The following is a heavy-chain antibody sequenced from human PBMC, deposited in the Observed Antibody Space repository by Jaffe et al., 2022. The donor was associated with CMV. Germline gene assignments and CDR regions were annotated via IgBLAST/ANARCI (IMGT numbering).Heavy chain of an antibody. V-gene: IGHV3-23*04. CDR3: AKYLSDTSSWSDAFDI. D-gene: IGHD2-2*01. CDR2: IGGSGINT. Sequence: EVQLVESGGGLVQPGGSLRLSCAASGVTFSRYAMSWVRQAPGKGLEWVSAIGGSGINTYYADSVKGRFTISRDNSKNTLYLQMNSLRAEDTAVYYCAKYLSDTSSWSDAFDIWGQGTMVTVSS. J-gene: IGHJ3*02. CDR1: GVTFSRYA.